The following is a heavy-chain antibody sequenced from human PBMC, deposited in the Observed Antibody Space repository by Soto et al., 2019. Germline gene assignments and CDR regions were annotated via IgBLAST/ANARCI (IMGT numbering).Heavy chain of an antibody. Sequence: GASVKVSCKASGYTFTSYGISWVRQAPGQGLEYMGWISAYNGNTNYAQNLQGRVTMTTDTSTSTAYMELRSLRSDDTAVYYCARDPTIFGVVQNYGMDVWGQGTTVTVSS. J-gene: IGHJ6*02. CDR2: ISAYNGNT. CDR1: GYTFTSYG. D-gene: IGHD3-3*01. V-gene: IGHV1-18*01. CDR3: ARDPTIFGVVQNYGMDV.